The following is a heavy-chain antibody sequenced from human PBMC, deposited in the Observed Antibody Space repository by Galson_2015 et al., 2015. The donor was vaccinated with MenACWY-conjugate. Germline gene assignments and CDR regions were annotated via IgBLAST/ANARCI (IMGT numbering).Heavy chain of an antibody. V-gene: IGHV3-74*01. D-gene: IGHD1-26*01. CDR3: ARLGGNYRTTSRFDY. Sequence: SLRLACAASRFTFSTYWRDWVRQAPGKGLVWVARINRAGRSTSDADSVKRRFTISKDSSKTLLYLKMNSMRAEDTAVYYCARLGGNYRTTSRFDYWGQGTLVTVSS. J-gene: IGHJ4*02. CDR1: RFTFSTYW. CDR2: INRAGRST.